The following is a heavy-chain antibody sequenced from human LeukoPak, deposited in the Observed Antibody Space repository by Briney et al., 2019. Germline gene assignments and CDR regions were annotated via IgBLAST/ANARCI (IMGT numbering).Heavy chain of an antibody. CDR1: GYTFTGYY. J-gene: IGHJ5*02. CDR3: ARGAPPVLLWFGESLGNWFDP. V-gene: IGHV1-2*02. D-gene: IGHD3-10*01. Sequence: ASVKVSCKASGYTFTGYYMHWVRQTPGQGLEWMGWINPNSGGTNYAQKFQGRVTMTRDTSISTAYMELSRLRSDDTAVYYCARGAPPVLLWFGESLGNWFDPWGQGTLVTVSS. CDR2: INPNSGGT.